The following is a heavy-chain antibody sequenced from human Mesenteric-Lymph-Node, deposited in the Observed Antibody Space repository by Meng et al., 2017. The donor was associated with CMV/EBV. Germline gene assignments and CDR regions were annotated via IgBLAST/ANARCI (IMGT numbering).Heavy chain of an antibody. CDR2: INTDGSTT. J-gene: IGHJ4*02. Sequence: GGSLRLSCAASGFSFSRYWMHWVRQAPGKGLVWVSRINTDGSTTNYADSVTGRFTISRDNAKNRVYLQMDSLRAEDTAVYYCLSSIEATGDYWGQGTLVTVSS. CDR3: LSSIEATGDY. D-gene: IGHD6-13*01. V-gene: IGHV3-74*01. CDR1: GFSFSRYW.